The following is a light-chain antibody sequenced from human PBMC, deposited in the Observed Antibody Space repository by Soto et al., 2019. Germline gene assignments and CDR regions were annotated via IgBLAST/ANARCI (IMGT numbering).Light chain of an antibody. CDR2: GAS. CDR1: QSVSSSY. J-gene: IGKJ2*01. Sequence: EIVLTQSPGTLSLSPGERATLSGRASQSVSSSYLAWYQQKPGQAPRLLIYGASSRATGIPDRFSGSGSGTDFTLTISRLEPEDFAVYYCQQYGSSPPYTFGQGTPLEIK. V-gene: IGKV3-20*01. CDR3: QQYGSSPPYT.